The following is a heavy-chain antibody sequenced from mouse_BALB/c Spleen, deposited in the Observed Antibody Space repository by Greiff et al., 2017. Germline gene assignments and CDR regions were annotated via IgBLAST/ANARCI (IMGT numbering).Heavy chain of an antibody. CDR1: GYTFTSYW. D-gene: IGHD2-1*01. Sequence: EVQGVESGTVLARPGASVKMSCKASGYTFTSYWMHWVKQRPGQGLEWIGAIYPGNSDTSYNQKFKGKAKLTAVTSTSTAYMELSSLTNEDSAVYYCTREGYYGNYYYYAMDYWGQGTSVTVSS. CDR2: IYPGNSDT. CDR3: TREGYYGNYYYYAMDY. V-gene: IGHV1-5*01. J-gene: IGHJ4*01.